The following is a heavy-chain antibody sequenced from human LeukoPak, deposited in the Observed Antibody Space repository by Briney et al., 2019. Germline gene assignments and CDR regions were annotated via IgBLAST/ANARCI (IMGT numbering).Heavy chain of an antibody. CDR2: ISGSGGST. CDR1: GFTFNTYS. Sequence: GGSLRLSCIASGFTFNTYSMNWVRQAPGKGLEWVSAISGSGGSTYYADSVKGRFTISRDNSKNTLYLQMNSLRAEDTAVYYCAKDSARELLEYYFDYWGQGTLVTVSS. CDR3: AKDSARELLEYYFDY. D-gene: IGHD1-26*01. J-gene: IGHJ4*02. V-gene: IGHV3-23*01.